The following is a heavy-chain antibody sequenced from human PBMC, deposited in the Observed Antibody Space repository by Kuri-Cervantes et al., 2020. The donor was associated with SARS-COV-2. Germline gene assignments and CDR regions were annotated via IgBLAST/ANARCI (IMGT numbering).Heavy chain of an antibody. V-gene: IGHV1-24*01. Sequence: ASVKVSCKASGGTFSSYAISWVRQAPGQGLEWMGGFDPEDGETIYAQKFQGRVTMTEDTSTDTAYMELSSLRSEDTAVYYCARDHCSSTSCHYYFDYWGQGTLVTVSS. CDR3: ARDHCSSTSCHYYFDY. J-gene: IGHJ4*02. CDR2: FDPEDGET. CDR1: GGTFSSYA. D-gene: IGHD2-2*01.